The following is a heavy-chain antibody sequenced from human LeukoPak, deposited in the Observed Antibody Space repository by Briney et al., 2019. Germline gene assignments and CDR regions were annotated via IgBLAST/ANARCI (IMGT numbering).Heavy chain of an antibody. V-gene: IGHV1-69-2*01. D-gene: IGHD3-10*01. CDR3: ATEVLLYFGGGNAKGGY. J-gene: IGHJ4*02. CDR2: VDPEDGET. Sequence: GASVKVSCKASGYTFTDYYIHWVQQAPGKGLEWMGRVDPEDGETIYAEKFQDRATITADTSTDTAYMELSSLRSEDTAVYYCATEVLLYFGGGNAKGGYWGQGTLVTVSS. CDR1: GYTFTDYY.